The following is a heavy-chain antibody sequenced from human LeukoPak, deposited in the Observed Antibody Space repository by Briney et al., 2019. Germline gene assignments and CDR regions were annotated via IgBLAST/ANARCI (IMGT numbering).Heavy chain of an antibody. V-gene: IGHV3-48*04. CDR2: ISSSGSTI. Sequence: GGSLRLSCAASGFTFTSYWMSWVRQAPGKGLEWVSYISSSGSTIYYADSVKGRFTISRDNAKNSLYLQMNSLRAEDTAVYYCARRGWTTVTTGPDYWGQGTLVTVSS. D-gene: IGHD4-11*01. CDR3: ARRGWTTVTTGPDY. J-gene: IGHJ4*02. CDR1: GFTFTSYW.